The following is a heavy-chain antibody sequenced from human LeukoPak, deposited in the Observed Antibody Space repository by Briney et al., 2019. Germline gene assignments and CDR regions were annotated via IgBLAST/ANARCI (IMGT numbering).Heavy chain of an antibody. V-gene: IGHV3-49*03. CDR1: GFTFGDYA. J-gene: IGHJ3*01. Sequence: GGSLRLSCTASGFTFGDYAMSWFRQAPGKGLEWVGFIRSKAYGGTTEYAASVKGRFTISRDDSKSIAYLQMNSLKTEDTAVXXXTRAPYYYDSSGGGQGTMVTVSS. CDR3: TRAPYYYDSSG. D-gene: IGHD3-22*01. CDR2: IRSKAYGGTT.